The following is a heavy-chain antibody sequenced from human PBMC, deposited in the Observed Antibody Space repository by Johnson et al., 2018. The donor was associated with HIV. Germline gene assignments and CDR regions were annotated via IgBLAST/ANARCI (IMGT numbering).Heavy chain of an antibody. D-gene: IGHD1-26*01. CDR3: ARDRKSGSYGVDAFDI. J-gene: IGHJ3*02. CDR1: GFTFSDYY. V-gene: IGHV3-11*04. Sequence: QVQLVESGGGLVKPGGPLRPSCAASGFTFSDYYMSWIRQAPGKGLEWVSYISSSGSTIYYADSVKGRFTISRDNAKNSLYLQMNSLRAEDTAVYYCARDRKSGSYGVDAFDIWGQGTMVTVSS. CDR2: ISSSGSTI.